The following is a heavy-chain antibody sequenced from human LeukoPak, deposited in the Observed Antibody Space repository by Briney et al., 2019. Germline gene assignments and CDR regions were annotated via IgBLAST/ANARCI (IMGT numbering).Heavy chain of an antibody. J-gene: IGHJ4*02. CDR1: GYTFTSYG. CDR2: ISAYNGNT. V-gene: IGHV1-18*01. CDR3: ARPIRDILTGYYVGYFDY. D-gene: IGHD3-9*01. Sequence: GASVKVSCMASGYTFTSYGISWVRQAPGQGLEWMGWISAYNGNTNYAQKLQGRVTMTTDTSTSTAYMELRSLRSDDTAVYYCARPIRDILTGYYVGYFDYWGQGTLVTVSS.